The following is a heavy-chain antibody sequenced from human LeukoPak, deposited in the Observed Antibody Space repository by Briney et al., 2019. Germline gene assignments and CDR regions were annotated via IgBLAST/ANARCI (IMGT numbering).Heavy chain of an antibody. CDR1: GYIFTAYG. CDR3: GRELGGGTTREDWLDP. Sequence: GASVKVSCKTSGYIFTAYGLSWVRQAPGQGLEWMGWINCNSGATHYAQKFQGRVTMTRDTSISTTHMDLTSLTSDDTAVYYCGRELGGGTTREDWLDPWGQGTLVTVSS. J-gene: IGHJ5*02. D-gene: IGHD1-1*01. V-gene: IGHV1-2*02. CDR2: INCNSGAT.